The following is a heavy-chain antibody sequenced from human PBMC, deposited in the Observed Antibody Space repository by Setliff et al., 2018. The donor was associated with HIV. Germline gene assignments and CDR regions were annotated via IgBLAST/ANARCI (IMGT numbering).Heavy chain of an antibody. D-gene: IGHD3-16*01. CDR3: ARGRCSDAACFFDY. Sequence: GSLRLSCAASGFTFSSYVMHWVRQAPGKGLDWVSYTSSSGATIYYADSVEGRFTISRDNAKNSLYLQMDNLTVDDTAVYFCARGRCSDAACFFDYWGQGTLVTVSS. CDR1: GFTFSSYV. V-gene: IGHV3-48*01. CDR2: TSSSGATI. J-gene: IGHJ4*02.